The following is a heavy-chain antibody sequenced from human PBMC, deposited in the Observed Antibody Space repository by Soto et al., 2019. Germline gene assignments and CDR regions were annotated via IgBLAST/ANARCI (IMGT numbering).Heavy chain of an antibody. CDR3: ARAISGYSYGYYYYYYGMDV. CDR1: AFTFSSYG. CDR2: IWYDGSNK. V-gene: IGHV3-33*01. Sequence: GGSMRLSCAASAFTFSSYGMHRVRQAPGKGLEWVAVIWYDGSNKYYADSVKGRFTISRDNSKNTLYLQMNSLRAEDTAVYYCARAISGYSYGYYYYYYGMDVWGQGTTVTVSS. J-gene: IGHJ6*02. D-gene: IGHD5-18*01.